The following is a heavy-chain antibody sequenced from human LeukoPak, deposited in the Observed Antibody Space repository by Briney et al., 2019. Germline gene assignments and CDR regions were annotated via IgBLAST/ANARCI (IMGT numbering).Heavy chain of an antibody. J-gene: IGHJ3*02. CDR3: AREGYCSSTSCYDGAFDI. V-gene: IGHV3-11*06. Sequence: GGSLRLSCAASGFSFSDYYMSWIRQAPGKGLEWVSYISSSSSYTNYADSVKGRFTISRDNAKNSLYLQMNSLRAEDTAVYYCAREGYCSSTSCYDGAFDIWGQGTMVTVSS. CDR1: GFSFSDYY. D-gene: IGHD2-2*01. CDR2: ISSSSSYT.